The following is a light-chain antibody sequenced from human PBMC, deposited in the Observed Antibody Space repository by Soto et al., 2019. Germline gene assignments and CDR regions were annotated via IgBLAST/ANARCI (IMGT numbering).Light chain of an antibody. CDR2: GES. Sequence: EIVMTQSPATLSVSPGERAPLSCRASQSVSSNLAWYQQKPGQAPRLLIYGESARATGIPARFSGSGSGTEFTLTISSLQSEDFAVYFCQQYYDWPRTFGQGTKVDI. CDR3: QQYYDWPRT. V-gene: IGKV3-15*01. J-gene: IGKJ1*01. CDR1: QSVSSN.